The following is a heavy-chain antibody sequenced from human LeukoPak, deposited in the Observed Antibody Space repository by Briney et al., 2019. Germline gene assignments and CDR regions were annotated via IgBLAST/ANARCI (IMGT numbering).Heavy chain of an antibody. CDR1: GFTFSSYA. CDR2: MSYDGSNK. J-gene: IGHJ3*02. V-gene: IGHV3-30*04. CDR3: ARALWKQNDAFDI. D-gene: IGHD1-1*01. Sequence: GKSLRLSCAASGFTFSSYAMHWVRQAPGKGLEWVAVMSYDGSNKYYADSVKGRFTISRDNSKNTLYLQMNSLRAEDTAVYYCARALWKQNDAFDIWGQGTMVTVSS.